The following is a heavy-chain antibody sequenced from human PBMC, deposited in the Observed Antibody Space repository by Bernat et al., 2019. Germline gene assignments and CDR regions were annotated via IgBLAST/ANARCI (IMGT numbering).Heavy chain of an antibody. J-gene: IGHJ5*02. CDR3: ARGGVSEGDWFDP. Sequence: QLQLQESGPGLVKPSETLSLTCPVSGGSISSSSYYWGWIRQPPGKGLEGIGSIYYSGSTYYNPSLKSRVTISVDTSKNQFSLKLSSVTAADTPVYYCARGGVSEGDWFDPWGQGTLVTVSS. D-gene: IGHD3-16*01. CDR1: GGSISSSSYY. CDR2: IYYSGST. V-gene: IGHV4-39*01.